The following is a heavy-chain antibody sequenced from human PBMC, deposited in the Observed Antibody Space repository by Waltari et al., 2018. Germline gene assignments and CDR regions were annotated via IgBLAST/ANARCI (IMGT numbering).Heavy chain of an antibody. J-gene: IGHJ4*02. D-gene: IGHD3-10*01. CDR3: VKGGWGFGAFYEQH. CDR2: IGWNSGAI. Sequence: EVQLVTSGGGLVQPGRSLRLACVGSGFGFDDYALYWGRRRPGKGLEWLSGIGWNSGAIGYADSVRGRFSTYRDNARKSLYLQMGRLRPEDTALYYCVKGGWGFGAFYEQHWGQGIQVTVSS. V-gene: IGHV3-9*01. CDR1: GFGFDDYA.